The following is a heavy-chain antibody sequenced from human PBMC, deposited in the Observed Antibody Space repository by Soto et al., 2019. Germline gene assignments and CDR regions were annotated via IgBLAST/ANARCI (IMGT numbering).Heavy chain of an antibody. V-gene: IGHV4-28*01. CDR2: ISYSGNT. CDR1: GYSISSSNW. J-gene: IGHJ5*02. Sequence: QVQLQESGPGLVKPSDTLSLTCAVSGYSISSSNWWGWVRQPPGKGLEWIGYISYSGNTYYNPSLKSRVTMSVDTSKNQFSLKLTSVTALDTAVYYCARIAAAGRGPWFDPWGQGTLVTVSS. CDR3: ARIAAAGRGPWFDP. D-gene: IGHD6-13*01.